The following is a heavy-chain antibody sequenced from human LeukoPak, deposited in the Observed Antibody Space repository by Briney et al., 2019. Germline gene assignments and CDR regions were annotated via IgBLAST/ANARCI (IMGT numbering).Heavy chain of an antibody. Sequence: PSETLSLTCAVYGGSFSGYYWSWLRQPPGKGLEWIAEINHGGGTYYNPSLKSRVTISVDTSKNQISLKLSSVTAADTAVYYCARGQYRRDYWGQGTLVTVSS. D-gene: IGHD5-18*01. CDR3: ARGQYRRDY. J-gene: IGHJ4*02. CDR2: INHGGGT. CDR1: GGSFSGYY. V-gene: IGHV4-34*01.